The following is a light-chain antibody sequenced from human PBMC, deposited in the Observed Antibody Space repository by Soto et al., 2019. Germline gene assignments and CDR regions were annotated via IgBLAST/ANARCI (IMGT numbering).Light chain of an antibody. CDR1: QNVRTF. CDR3: QQQSHWPPCT. CDR2: AAS. V-gene: IGKV3-11*01. J-gene: IGKJ1*01. Sequence: EVVLTQSPATLSLSPGERATLSCRASQNVRTFLYWYQQKPGQAPRLLIYAASNRATGIPDRFSGSGSGTDFTLSISSLEPEDFAVYYCQQQSHWPPCTFGQGTRVEI.